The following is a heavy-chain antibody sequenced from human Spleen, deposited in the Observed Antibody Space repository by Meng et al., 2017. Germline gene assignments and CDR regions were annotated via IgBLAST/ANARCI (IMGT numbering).Heavy chain of an antibody. D-gene: IGHD4-11*01. CDR3: ARGPTTMAHDFDY. CDR2: INNSGST. CDR1: GGSFSDCD. Sequence: QVHLQQGGAGLLKPSETLSLTCVVSGGSFSDCDWGGIRQPPGKGLEWIGEINNSGSTNYNPSLESRATISVDTSQNNLSLKLSSVTAADSAVYNCARGPTTMAHDFDYWGQGTLVTVSS. V-gene: IGHV4-34*01. J-gene: IGHJ4*02.